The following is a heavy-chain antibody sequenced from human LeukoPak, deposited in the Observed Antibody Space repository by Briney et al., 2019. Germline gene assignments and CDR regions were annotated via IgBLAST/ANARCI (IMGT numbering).Heavy chain of an antibody. Sequence: SQTLSLTCAVSGGSISSGGYSWSWIRQPPGKGLEWIGYIYHSGSTYYNPSLKSRVTISVDRSKNQFSLKLSSVTAADTAVYYCARSPIVVGPAGLNDAFDIWGQGTMVTVSS. CDR3: ARSPIVVGPAGLNDAFDI. J-gene: IGHJ3*02. CDR2: IYHSGST. CDR1: GGSISSGGYS. D-gene: IGHD2-2*01. V-gene: IGHV4-30-2*01.